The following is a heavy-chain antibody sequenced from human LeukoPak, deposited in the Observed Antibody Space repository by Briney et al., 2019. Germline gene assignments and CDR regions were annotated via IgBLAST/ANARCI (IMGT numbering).Heavy chain of an antibody. Sequence: GGSLRLSCAASGFTFSTYAMSWVRQAPGKGLEWVSGIRGSGGSTYYADSVKGRFTISRDNSKNTLNLQMNSLRAEDTAVYYCARVAIYCSSTSCYLGWFDPWGQGTLVTVSS. CDR1: GFTFSTYA. D-gene: IGHD2-2*01. V-gene: IGHV3-23*01. CDR2: IRGSGGST. J-gene: IGHJ5*02. CDR3: ARVAIYCSSTSCYLGWFDP.